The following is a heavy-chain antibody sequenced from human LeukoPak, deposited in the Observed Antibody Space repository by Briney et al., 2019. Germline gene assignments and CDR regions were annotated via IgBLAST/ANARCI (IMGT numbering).Heavy chain of an antibody. CDR3: AREIAVTGNFDY. Sequence: SETLSLTCAVSGGSISSSDWWSWVRQPPGKGLEWIGEIYHRGSTNYNPSLKSRVTISVDKSRNQFSLKLTSVTAADTAVYYCAREIAVTGNFDYWGQGTLVTVSS. CDR2: IYHRGST. J-gene: IGHJ4*02. D-gene: IGHD6-19*01. CDR1: GGSISSSDW. V-gene: IGHV4-4*02.